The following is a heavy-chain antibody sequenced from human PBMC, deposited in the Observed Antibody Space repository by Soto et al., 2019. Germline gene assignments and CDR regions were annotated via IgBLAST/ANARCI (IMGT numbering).Heavy chain of an antibody. CDR1: GASISSSSYY. Sequence: PSETLSLTCTVSGASISSSSYYWAWIRQPPGKGLEWIGRIYYSGRTSYSPSLKSRVTISVDTSKNQFSLKLNSVTAADTAVYYCARHVEMATLGTYIYAHWGQGILVTGS. J-gene: IGHJ1*01. V-gene: IGHV4-39*01. CDR2: IYYSGRT. CDR3: ARHVEMATLGTYIYAH. D-gene: IGHD2-2*01.